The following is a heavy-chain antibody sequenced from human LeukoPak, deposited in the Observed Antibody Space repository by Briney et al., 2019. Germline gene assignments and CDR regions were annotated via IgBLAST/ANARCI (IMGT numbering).Heavy chain of an antibody. V-gene: IGHV4-34*01. CDR3: ARKASHFSYGLRAIDY. Sequence: SETLSLTCAVYGESFSDHYWNWNRQPPGRGLEWIGEINHSGTTNYNASLKTRVTISVDTSKNHFSLKLNSMTAADTAVYYCARKASHFSYGLRAIDYWGQGNLVTVSS. J-gene: IGHJ4*02. CDR2: INHSGTT. D-gene: IGHD5-18*01. CDR1: GESFSDHY.